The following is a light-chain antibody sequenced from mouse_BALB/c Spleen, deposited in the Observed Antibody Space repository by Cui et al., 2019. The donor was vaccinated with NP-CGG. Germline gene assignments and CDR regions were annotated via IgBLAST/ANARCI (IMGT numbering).Light chain of an antibody. V-gene: IGLV1*01. CDR1: TGAVTTSNY. Sequence: QAVVTKVSALTTSPGEIVTLTCRSSTGAVTTSNYANWVQEKPDHLFTGLIGGTNNRAPGVPARFSGSLIGDKAALTITGAQTEDEAIYFCALWYSNHWVFGGGTKLTVL. CDR3: ALWYSNHWV. J-gene: IGLJ1*01. CDR2: GTN.